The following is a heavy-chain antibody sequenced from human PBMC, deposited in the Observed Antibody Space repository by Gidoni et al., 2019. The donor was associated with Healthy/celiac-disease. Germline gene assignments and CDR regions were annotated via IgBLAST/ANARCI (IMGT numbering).Heavy chain of an antibody. Sequence: QVQLQQWGAGRLKRSETLSLTCAVDGGSCGGDYRSWIRRPPGKGLGWIGEINHSGSTNYNPFLKSRVTISVDTSKNQFSLKLSAVTAAYTDVYYCASGELVVAGGAFDYWGQGTLVTVSS. CDR3: ASGELVVAGGAFDY. D-gene: IGHD2-15*01. CDR2: INHSGST. J-gene: IGHJ4*02. CDR1: GGSCGGDY. V-gene: IGHV4-34*01.